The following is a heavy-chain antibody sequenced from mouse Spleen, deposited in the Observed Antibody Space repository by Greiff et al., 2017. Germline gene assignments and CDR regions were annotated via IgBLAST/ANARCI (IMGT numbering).Heavy chain of an antibody. D-gene: IGHD1-2*01. CDR3: ARGEEYYGYVAY. CDR1: GFTFSSYA. CDR2: ISSGGSYT. Sequence: DVQLVESGGGLVKPGGSLKLSCAASGFTFSSYAMSWVRQTPEKRLEWVATISSGGSYTYYPDSVKGRFTISRDNANNTLYLQMSSLRSEDTAMYYCARGEEYYGYVAYWGQGTLVTVSA. J-gene: IGHJ3*01. V-gene: IGHV5-9-3*01.